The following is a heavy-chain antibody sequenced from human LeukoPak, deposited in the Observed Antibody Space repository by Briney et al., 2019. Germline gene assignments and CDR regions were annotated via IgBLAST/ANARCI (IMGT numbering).Heavy chain of an antibody. CDR2: ISWNSGSI. CDR3: AKDSAAADPDAFDI. Sequence: GGSLRLSCAASGFTFDDYAMHWVRQASGKGLEWVSGISWNSGSIGYADSVKGRFTISRDNAKNSLYLQMNSLRAEDTALYYCAKDSAAADPDAFDIWGQGTMVTVSS. V-gene: IGHV3-9*01. CDR1: GFTFDDYA. D-gene: IGHD6-13*01. J-gene: IGHJ3*02.